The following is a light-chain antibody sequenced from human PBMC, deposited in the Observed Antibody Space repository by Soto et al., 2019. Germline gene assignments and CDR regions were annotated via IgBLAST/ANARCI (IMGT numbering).Light chain of an antibody. CDR1: SSNIGAGYD. V-gene: IGLV1-40*01. J-gene: IGLJ2*01. Sequence: QPVLTQPPSVSGAPGQRVTISCTGSSSNIGAGYDVHWYQQLPGTAPKLLIFGNSNRPSGVPDRFSGSKSGTSASLAIAGLQAEDEADYYCQSYDSIHVVFGGGTKLTVL. CDR2: GNS. CDR3: QSYDSIHVV.